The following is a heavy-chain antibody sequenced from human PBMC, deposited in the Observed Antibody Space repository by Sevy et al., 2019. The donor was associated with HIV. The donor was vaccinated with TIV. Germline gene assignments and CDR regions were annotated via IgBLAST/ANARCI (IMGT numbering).Heavy chain of an antibody. J-gene: IGHJ6*02. Sequence: GGSLRLSCAASGFSFSDYRMHWVRQAPGKGLEWVSSISPSGGSTYYADSVKGRFSISRDNSKNTVDLQMNSLRAEDTAVYYCAKEAAMGYVWGQGTTVTVSS. V-gene: IGHV3-23*01. CDR2: ISPSGGST. CDR3: AKEAAMGYV. CDR1: GFSFSDYR. D-gene: IGHD5-18*01.